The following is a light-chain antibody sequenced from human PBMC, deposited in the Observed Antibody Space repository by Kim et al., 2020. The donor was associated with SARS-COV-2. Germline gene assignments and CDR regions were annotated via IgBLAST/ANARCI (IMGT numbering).Light chain of an antibody. Sequence: QPITISCTGTSSDVGGYNYVSWYQQHPGKAPKLMIYDVSKRPSGVSNRFSGSKSGNTASLTISGLQAEDEADYYCSSYTSSSTLVVFGGGTQLTVL. CDR3: SSYTSSSTLVV. CDR1: SSDVGGYNY. CDR2: DVS. V-gene: IGLV2-14*04. J-gene: IGLJ2*01.